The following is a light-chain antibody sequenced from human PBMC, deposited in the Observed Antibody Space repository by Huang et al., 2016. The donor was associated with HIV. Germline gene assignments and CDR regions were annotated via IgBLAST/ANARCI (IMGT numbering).Light chain of an antibody. Sequence: EVVLTQSPATLSVSPGRKATLSCRASQIVSSNLAWYQQKPGQAPSLLISGASTRATGIPARFSGSGSGTEFTLTISSLQSEDLAIYYCQQYNNWPPEYTFGQGTKLEIK. J-gene: IGKJ2*01. CDR2: GAS. CDR3: QQYNNWPPEYT. CDR1: QIVSSN. V-gene: IGKV3-15*01.